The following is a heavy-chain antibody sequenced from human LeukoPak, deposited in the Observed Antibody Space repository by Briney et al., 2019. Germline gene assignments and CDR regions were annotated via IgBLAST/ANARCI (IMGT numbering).Heavy chain of an antibody. J-gene: IGHJ4*02. V-gene: IGHV3-48*02. CDR1: GFTLSNYG. CDR3: ARDMGYCSSSNCYTYYLDY. Sequence: PGGSLRLSCAASGFTLSNYGMNWVRQAPGKGLEWVSYISSSGSTTHYADSVKGRFTTSRDNAKNSLYLQMNSLRDEDTAVYYCARDMGYCSSSNCYTYYLDYWGQGTLVTVSS. CDR2: ISSSGSTT. D-gene: IGHD2-2*01.